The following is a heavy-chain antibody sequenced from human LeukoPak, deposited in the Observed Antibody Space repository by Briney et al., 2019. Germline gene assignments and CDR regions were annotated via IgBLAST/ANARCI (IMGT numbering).Heavy chain of an antibody. D-gene: IGHD3-10*01. CDR2: ISYDGSNK. V-gene: IGHV3-30*03. CDR1: GFTFSSYG. Sequence: PGGSLRLSCAASGFTFSSYGMHWVRQAPGKGLEWVAVISYDGSNKYYADSVKGRFTISRDNSKNTLYLQMNSLRAEDTAVYYCATTRTSLWFGELNWGQGTLVTVSS. J-gene: IGHJ4*02. CDR3: ATTRTSLWFGELN.